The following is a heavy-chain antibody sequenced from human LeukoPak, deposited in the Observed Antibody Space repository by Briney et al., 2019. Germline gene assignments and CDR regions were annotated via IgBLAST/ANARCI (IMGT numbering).Heavy chain of an antibody. Sequence: PSETLSLTCTVSGGSISSYYWSWVRQPAGKGLEWIGRIHTSGSVDYNPSLKSRVTMSVDTSKKQFSLRLSSVTAADTAMYYCARVGYGTDYWGQGILVTVSS. CDR3: ARVGYGTDY. J-gene: IGHJ4*02. V-gene: IGHV4-4*07. CDR2: IHTSGSV. CDR1: GGSISSYY. D-gene: IGHD3-16*01.